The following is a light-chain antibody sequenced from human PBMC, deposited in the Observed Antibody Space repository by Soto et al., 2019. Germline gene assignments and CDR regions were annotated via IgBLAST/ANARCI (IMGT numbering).Light chain of an antibody. CDR1: SPNIGKSY. J-gene: IGLJ3*02. CDR2: NNN. Sequence: QSVLTQPPSASGTPGQRVTIFCSGSSPNIGKSYVYWYQQLPGTAPKLLIHNNNHRPSGVPDRFSGSKSGTSASLAISGLQSEDEADYYCAAWDDSLNGWVLGGGTKVTVL. V-gene: IGLV1-44*01. CDR3: AAWDDSLNGWV.